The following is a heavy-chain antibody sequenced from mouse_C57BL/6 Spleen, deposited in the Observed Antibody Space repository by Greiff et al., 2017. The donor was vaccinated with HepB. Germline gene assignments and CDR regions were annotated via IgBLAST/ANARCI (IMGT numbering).Heavy chain of an antibody. Sequence: QVQLQQPGAELVRPGSSVKLSCKASGYTFTSYWMHWVKQRPIQGLEWIGNIDPSDSETHYNQKFKDKATLTVDKSSSTAYMQLSSLTSEDSAVYYCARGGLNIKNHFDFWRQGTTLTVSS. CDR3: ARGGLNIKNHFDF. J-gene: IGHJ2*01. CDR2: IDPSDSET. V-gene: IGHV1-52*01. D-gene: IGHD1-1*02. CDR1: GYTFTSYW.